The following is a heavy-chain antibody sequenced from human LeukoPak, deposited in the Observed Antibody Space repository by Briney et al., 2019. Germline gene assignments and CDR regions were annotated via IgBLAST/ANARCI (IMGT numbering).Heavy chain of an antibody. Sequence: GASVKVSCKASGYTFTGYYMHWVRQAPGQGLEWMGWFDPKSGGSNYAQKFQGRVTMTRDTSISTLYMELNRLTSDDTAVYSCARDPSTKYYFDYWGQGTLVTVSS. J-gene: IGHJ4*02. D-gene: IGHD1-26*01. CDR2: FDPKSGGS. CDR3: ARDPSTKYYFDY. CDR1: GYTFTGYY. V-gene: IGHV1-2*02.